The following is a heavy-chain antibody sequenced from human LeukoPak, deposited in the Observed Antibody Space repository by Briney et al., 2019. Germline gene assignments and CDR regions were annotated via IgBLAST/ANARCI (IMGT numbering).Heavy chain of an antibody. CDR3: ARGRYSSSWYDGNFDY. D-gene: IGHD6-13*01. CDR1: GFTFSSYG. J-gene: IGHJ4*02. CDR2: ISYDGSNK. V-gene: IGHV3-30*03. Sequence: GRSLRLSCAASGFTFSSYGMHWVRQAPGKGLEWVAVISYDGSNKYYADSVKGRFTISRDNSKNTLYLQMNSLRAEDTAVYYCARGRYSSSWYDGNFDYWGQGTLVTVSS.